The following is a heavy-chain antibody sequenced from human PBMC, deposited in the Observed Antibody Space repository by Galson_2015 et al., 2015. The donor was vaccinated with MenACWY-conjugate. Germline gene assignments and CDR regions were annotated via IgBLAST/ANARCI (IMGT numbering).Heavy chain of an antibody. CDR2: IYSGGST. V-gene: IGHV3-53*01. J-gene: IGHJ4*02. CDR1: GFTVSSNY. D-gene: IGHD6-19*01. CDR3: ARDGAYNSGWYPDY. Sequence: SLRLSCAASGFTVSSNYMSWVRQAPGKGLEWVSVIYSGGSTYYADSVKGRSTISRDNSKNTLYLQMNSLRAEDTAVYYCARDGAYNSGWYPDYWGQGTLVTVSS.